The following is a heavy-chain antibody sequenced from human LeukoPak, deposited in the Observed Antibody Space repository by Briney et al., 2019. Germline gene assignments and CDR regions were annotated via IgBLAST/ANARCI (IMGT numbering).Heavy chain of an antibody. J-gene: IGHJ4*02. V-gene: IGHV3-48*03. D-gene: IGHD6-13*01. Sequence: PGGSLRLSCAASGFTFNSYEMNWVRQAPGKGLEWVSHIGSSGSSIYYADSVKGRFTISRDNSKNTLYLQMNSLRAEDTAVYYCAKLYTSRWYNDYWGQGTLVTVSS. CDR2: IGSSGSSI. CDR1: GFTFNSYE. CDR3: AKLYTSRWYNDY.